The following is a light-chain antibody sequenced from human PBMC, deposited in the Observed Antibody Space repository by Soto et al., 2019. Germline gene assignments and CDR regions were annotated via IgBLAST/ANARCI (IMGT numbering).Light chain of an antibody. V-gene: IGLV2-23*01. CDR1: STGVGRFDL. Sequence: QSALTQPASVSGSPGQSITISCSGTSTGVGRFDLVSWYQQHPGKAPKLRIFEGSKRASGISNRFSGSTSGNTASLTISGLQAEDESDYFCCSYVASSTLVFGGGTKLTVL. CDR3: CSYVASSTLV. J-gene: IGLJ3*02. CDR2: EGS.